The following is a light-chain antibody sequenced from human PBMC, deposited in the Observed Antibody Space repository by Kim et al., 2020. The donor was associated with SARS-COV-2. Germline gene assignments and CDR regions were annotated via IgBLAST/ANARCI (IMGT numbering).Light chain of an antibody. V-gene: IGLV1-44*01. Sequence: GQRVTISCSGSSSNIGSNAVNWYQQLPGTAPKLLIYTNNERPSGVPDRFSGSKSGTSASLAISGLQSEDETDYYCAAWDDSLNGLVFGGGTKLTVL. J-gene: IGLJ3*02. CDR3: AAWDDSLNGLV. CDR2: TNN. CDR1: SSNIGSNA.